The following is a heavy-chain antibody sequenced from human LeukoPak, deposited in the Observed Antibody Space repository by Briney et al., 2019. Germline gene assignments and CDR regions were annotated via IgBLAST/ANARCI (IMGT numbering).Heavy chain of an antibody. CDR2: ISGSGGST. CDR1: GFTFGTSA. Sequence: PGGSLRLSCAASGFTFGTSAMSWVRQAPGKGLEWVSGISGSGGSTNYADSVKGRFTISRDNSKNTLYLQMNSLRAEDTAVYYCAKAKGYSDWLFEGNYFDYWGQGTLVTVSS. J-gene: IGHJ4*02. D-gene: IGHD3-9*01. CDR3: AKAKGYSDWLFEGNYFDY. V-gene: IGHV3-23*01.